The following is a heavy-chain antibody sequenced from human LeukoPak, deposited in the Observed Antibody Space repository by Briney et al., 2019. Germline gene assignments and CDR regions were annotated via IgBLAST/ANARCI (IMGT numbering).Heavy chain of an antibody. J-gene: IGHJ6*03. D-gene: IGHD3-10*01. Sequence: GASVKVSCKASGGTFSRHVISWVRQAPGQGLEWTGGIIPIFGTANYAQKFQGRVTITTDESTSTAYMELSSLRSEDTAVYYCARGRYGSGSYAGQNYYYYMDVWGKGTTVTVSS. CDR2: IIPIFGTA. V-gene: IGHV1-69*05. CDR3: ARGRYGSGSYAGQNYYYYMDV. CDR1: GGTFSRHV.